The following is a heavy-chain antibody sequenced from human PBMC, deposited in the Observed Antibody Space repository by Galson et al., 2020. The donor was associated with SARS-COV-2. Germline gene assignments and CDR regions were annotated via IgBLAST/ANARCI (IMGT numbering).Heavy chain of an antibody. CDR1: GGSISSGSYY. J-gene: IGHJ4*02. CDR3: ARDGYGDYEN. V-gene: IGHV4-61*02. CDR2: IYTSGST. D-gene: IGHD4-17*01. Sequence: SETLSLTCTVSGGSISSGSYYWSWIRQPAGKGLEWIGRIYTSGSTNYNPSLKSRVTISVDTSKNQFSLKLSSVTAADTAVYYCARDGYGDYENWGQGTLVTVSS.